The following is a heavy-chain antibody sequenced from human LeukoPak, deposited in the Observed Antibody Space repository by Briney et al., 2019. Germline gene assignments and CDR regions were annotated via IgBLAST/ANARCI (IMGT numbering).Heavy chain of an antibody. CDR2: INHSGST. J-gene: IGHJ4*02. CDR3: AGDSLWFGDEY. Sequence: SETLSLTCAVYGGSFSGYYWSWIRQPPGKGLEWIGEINHSGSTNYNPPLKSRVTISVDTSKNQFSLKLSSVTAADTAVYYCAGDSLWFGDEYWGQGTLVTVSS. V-gene: IGHV4-34*01. D-gene: IGHD3-10*01. CDR1: GGSFSGYY.